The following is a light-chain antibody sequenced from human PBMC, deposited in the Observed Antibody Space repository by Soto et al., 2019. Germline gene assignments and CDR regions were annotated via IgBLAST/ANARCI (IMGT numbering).Light chain of an antibody. CDR3: QQYNNWPPT. CDR2: DAS. V-gene: IGKV3-15*01. CDR1: QSVRSN. Sequence: EIVMTHSPATLSVSPWEIATLSCRARQSVRSNLAWYQQIPGQAPRLLIYDASTGATGIPARFSGSGSGTEFTPTISSLQSEDFAVYYCQQYNNWPPTFGQGTKVDIK. J-gene: IGKJ1*01.